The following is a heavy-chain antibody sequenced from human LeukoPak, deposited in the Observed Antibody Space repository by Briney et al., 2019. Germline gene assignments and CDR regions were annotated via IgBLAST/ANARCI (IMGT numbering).Heavy chain of an antibody. J-gene: IGHJ5*02. CDR2: ISGDT. Sequence: PGGSLRLSCAASGFTFSSYAMSWVRQAPGKGLEWVSSISGDTYYADSVKGRFTISRDNFKNTLYLQMNSLKTEDTAVYYCTTPFYYGSGSYGSAWFDPWGQGTLVTVSS. CDR3: TTPFYYGSGSYGSAWFDP. V-gene: IGHV3-23*01. D-gene: IGHD3-10*01. CDR1: GFTFSSYA.